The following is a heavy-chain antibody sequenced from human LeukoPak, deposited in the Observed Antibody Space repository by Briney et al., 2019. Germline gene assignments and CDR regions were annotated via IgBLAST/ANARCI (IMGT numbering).Heavy chain of an antibody. CDR2: ISGSGGNT. D-gene: IGHD3-22*01. CDR1: GFTFSNYA. CDR3: AKEDGNYYDSSGYYY. Sequence: GGSLRLSCAASGFTFSNYAMSWVRQAPGKGLEWVSAISGSGGNTYYADSVKGRFTISRDNSKNTLFLQMSSLRAEDTAVYYCAKEDGNYYDSSGYYYWGQGTLVTVSS. J-gene: IGHJ4*02. V-gene: IGHV3-23*01.